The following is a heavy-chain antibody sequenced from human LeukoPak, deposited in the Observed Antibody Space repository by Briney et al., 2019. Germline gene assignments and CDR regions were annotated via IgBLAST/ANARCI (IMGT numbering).Heavy chain of an antibody. J-gene: IGHJ5*02. CDR1: GFSLTTTAVG. D-gene: IGHD3-10*01. CDR3: AASRSGSGGYYP. V-gene: IGHV2-5*02. Sequence: SGPTLVQPTQTLTLTCTFSGFSLTTTAVGVGWIRQPPGKALDWLALIYWDDDKRYRPSLKSRLTITNDNSKKQVVLTMTNVDPVDTATYYCAASRSGSGGYYPWGQGTLVTVSS. CDR2: IYWDDDK.